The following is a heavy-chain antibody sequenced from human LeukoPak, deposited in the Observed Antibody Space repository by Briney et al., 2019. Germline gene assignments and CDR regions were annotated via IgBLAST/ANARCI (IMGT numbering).Heavy chain of an antibody. CDR2: IYSSGST. V-gene: IGHV4-59*11. CDR1: GGSISNHY. Sequence: SETLSLTCSVSGGSISNHYWSWIRQAPGKTLEYIGNIYSSGSTYYNPSLKSRLTISLDTSQNQFSLRLTSVGAADTAVYYSAREGGVARPGLDYWGQGTLVAVSS. J-gene: IGHJ4*02. D-gene: IGHD6-6*01. CDR3: AREGGVARPGLDY.